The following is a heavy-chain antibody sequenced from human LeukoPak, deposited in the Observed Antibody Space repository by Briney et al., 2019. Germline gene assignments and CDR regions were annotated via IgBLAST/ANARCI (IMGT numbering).Heavy chain of an antibody. V-gene: IGHV3-48*03. CDR1: GFTFSSYE. J-gene: IGHJ4*02. Sequence: PGGSLRLSCAASGFTFSSYEMDWVRQAPGKGLEWVSYISSSGSTIYYADSVKGRFTISRDNAKNSLSLQMNSLRAEDTAVYYCATYSGSYGFDYWGQGTLVTVSS. D-gene: IGHD1-26*01. CDR2: ISSSGSTI. CDR3: ATYSGSYGFDY.